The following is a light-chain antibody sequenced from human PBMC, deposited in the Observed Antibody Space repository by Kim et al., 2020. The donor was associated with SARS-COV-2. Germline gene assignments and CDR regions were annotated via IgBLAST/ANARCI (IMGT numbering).Light chain of an antibody. CDR3: QVWDSSSDHPNWV. CDR1: NSGRKG. V-gene: IGLV3-21*04. Sequence: GKTARITCGGNNSGRKGVRGYQQKPGQAPVLVIYYDSDRPSGIPERFSGSNSGNTATLTISRVEAGDEADYYCQVWDSSSDHPNWVFGGGTQLTVL. CDR2: YDS. J-gene: IGLJ3*02.